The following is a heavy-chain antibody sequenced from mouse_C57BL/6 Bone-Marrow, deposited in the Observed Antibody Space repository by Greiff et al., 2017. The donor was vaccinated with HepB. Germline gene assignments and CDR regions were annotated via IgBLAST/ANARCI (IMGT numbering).Heavy chain of an antibody. Sequence: EVMLVESGGGLVKPGGSLKLSCAASGFNFSDYGMHWVRQAPEKGLEWVAYISSGSSTIYYADTVKGRFTISRDNAKNTLFLQMTSLRSEDTAMYYCANNYYGSSSAWFAYWGQGTLVTVSA. CDR1: GFNFSDYG. CDR2: ISSGSSTI. J-gene: IGHJ3*01. V-gene: IGHV5-17*01. D-gene: IGHD1-1*01. CDR3: ANNYYGSSSAWFAY.